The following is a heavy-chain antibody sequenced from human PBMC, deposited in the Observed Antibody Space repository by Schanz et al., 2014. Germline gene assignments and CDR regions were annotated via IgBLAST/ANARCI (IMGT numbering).Heavy chain of an antibody. Sequence: QVQLVQSGAEVKKPGASVRVSCKASGYTFTTYAMSWVRQAPGQGLEWVGWISVYTGNTKYGQKVQGRVTMTADTSTSTAYMELRSLRSDDTAVYYCARSAGRDFWSGYYTRFDYWGQGTLVTVAS. D-gene: IGHD3-3*01. CDR3: ARSAGRDFWSGYYTRFDY. CDR2: ISVYTGNT. J-gene: IGHJ4*02. V-gene: IGHV1-18*01. CDR1: GYTFTTYA.